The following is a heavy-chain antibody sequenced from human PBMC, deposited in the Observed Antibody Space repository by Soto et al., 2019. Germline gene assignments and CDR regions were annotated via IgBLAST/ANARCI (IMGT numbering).Heavy chain of an antibody. CDR3: AREDLRGVAVAGHMDV. D-gene: IGHD6-19*01. J-gene: IGHJ6*02. V-gene: IGHV1-69*13. CDR1: GGTFSSYA. Sequence: SVKVSCKASGGTFSSYAISWVRQAPGQGLEWMGGIIPIFGTANYAQKFQGRVTITADESTSTAYMELSSLRSEDTAVYYCAREDLRGVAVAGHMDVWGQGTTVTVSS. CDR2: IIPIFGTA.